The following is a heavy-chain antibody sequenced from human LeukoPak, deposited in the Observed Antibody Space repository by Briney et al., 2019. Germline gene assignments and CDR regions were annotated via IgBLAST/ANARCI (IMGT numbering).Heavy chain of an antibody. J-gene: IGHJ4*02. CDR1: GGSISSGSYC. CDR2: ACTSGST. Sequence: SETLSLTCTVSGGSISSGSYCWSWIRQPAGKGLEWIGRACTSGSTNYNPSLKSRVTISVDTSKNQFSLKLSSVTAADTAVYYCARDPYYYDSSGYYYDYWGQGTLVTVSS. V-gene: IGHV4-61*02. CDR3: ARDPYYYDSSGYYYDY. D-gene: IGHD3-22*01.